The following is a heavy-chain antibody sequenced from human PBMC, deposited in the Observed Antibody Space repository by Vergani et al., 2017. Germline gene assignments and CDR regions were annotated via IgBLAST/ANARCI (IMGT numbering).Heavy chain of an antibody. J-gene: IGHJ4*02. CDR2: ISYDGSNK. CDR3: AKSLDHSSSWYEVLD. Sequence: VQLVESGGGVVQPGRSLRLSCAASGFTFSSYAMHWVRQAPGKGLEWVAVISYDGSNKYYADSVKGRFTISRDNSKNSLYLQMNSLRTEDTALYYCAKSLDHSSSWYEVLDWGQGTLVTVSS. D-gene: IGHD6-13*01. V-gene: IGHV3-30-3*02. CDR1: GFTFSSYA.